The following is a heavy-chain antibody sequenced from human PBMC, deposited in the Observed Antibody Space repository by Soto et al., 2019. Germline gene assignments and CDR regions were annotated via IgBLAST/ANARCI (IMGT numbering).Heavy chain of an antibody. CDR3: ANPGIAVAGPGDY. Sequence: SETLSLTCTVSGGSISGSSYYWGWIRQPPGKGLEWIGSIYYSGSTYYNPSLKSRVTISVDTSKNQFSLKLSSVTAADTAVYYCANPGIAVAGPGDYWGQGTLVTVSS. D-gene: IGHD6-19*01. CDR2: IYYSGST. J-gene: IGHJ4*02. CDR1: GGSISGSSYY. V-gene: IGHV4-39*01.